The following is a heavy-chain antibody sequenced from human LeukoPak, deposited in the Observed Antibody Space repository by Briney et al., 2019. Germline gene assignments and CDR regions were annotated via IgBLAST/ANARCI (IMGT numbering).Heavy chain of an antibody. Sequence: GGSLRLSCAASGFTFSSYTMNWVRQAPGKGLEWVSGISASGSSTYYADSVKGRFTISRDNSKNTLYLQMNSLRAEDTAVYYCAKKYSSGWYPFDYWGQGTLVTVSS. CDR3: AKKYSSGWYPFDY. CDR2: ISASGSST. CDR1: GFTFSSYT. V-gene: IGHV3-23*01. J-gene: IGHJ4*02. D-gene: IGHD6-19*01.